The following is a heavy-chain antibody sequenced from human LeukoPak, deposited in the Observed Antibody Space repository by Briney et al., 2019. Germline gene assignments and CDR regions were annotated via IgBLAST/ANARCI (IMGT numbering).Heavy chain of an antibody. CDR1: GGSISSGGYY. CDR3: ARAGRVGWFDP. CDR2: IYYSGTT. Sequence: SETLSLTCAVSGGSISSGGYYWSWIRQHPGKGLEWIGYIYYSGTTYYNPSLKSRVTISLDTSKSQFSLKLTSVTAADTAVYYCARAGRVGWFDPWGQGTLVTVSS. D-gene: IGHD2-15*01. J-gene: IGHJ5*02. V-gene: IGHV4-31*11.